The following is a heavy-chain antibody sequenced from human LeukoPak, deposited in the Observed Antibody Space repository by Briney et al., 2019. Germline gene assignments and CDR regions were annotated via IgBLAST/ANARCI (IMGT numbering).Heavy chain of an antibody. J-gene: IGHJ4*02. D-gene: IGHD3-22*01. Sequence: PGGSLRLSCAASGFTFSSYGMHWVRQAPGKGLEWVAVISYDGSNKYYADSVKGRFTISRDNSKNTLYLQMNSLRAEDTAVYYCANENGNYYYDSSGYLDYWGQGTLVTVSS. CDR1: GFTFSSYG. CDR3: ANENGNYYYDSSGYLDY. CDR2: ISYDGSNK. V-gene: IGHV3-30*18.